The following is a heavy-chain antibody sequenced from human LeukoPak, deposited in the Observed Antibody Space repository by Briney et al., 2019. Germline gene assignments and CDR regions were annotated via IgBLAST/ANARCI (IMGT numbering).Heavy chain of an antibody. CDR2: KYSGGST. CDR1: GFAVSSSS. V-gene: IGHV3-53*01. Sequence: GGSLRLSCAASGFAVSSSSMTGVREAPGKGLEWVSLKYSGGSTYYADSVKGRFTISRDNSKKPGFLQMYSLRVADTALYYCAREFCPRGKCAFDIWAQGPVVTVSS. J-gene: IGHJ3*02. CDR3: AREFCPRGKCAFDI. D-gene: IGHD3-16*01.